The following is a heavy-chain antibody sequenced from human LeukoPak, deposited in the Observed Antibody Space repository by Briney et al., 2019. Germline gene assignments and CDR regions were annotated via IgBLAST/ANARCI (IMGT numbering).Heavy chain of an antibody. V-gene: IGHV3-30*18. CDR3: TNYGFGESDYYYYGMDV. CDR2: ISYDGSNK. D-gene: IGHD3-10*01. Sequence: GGSLRLSCAASGLTFSSYGMHWVRQAPGKGLEWVAVISYDGSNKYYADSVKGRFTISRDNSKNTLYLQINSLRAEDTAVYYCTNYGFGESDYYYYGMDVWGKGTTVTVSS. CDR1: GLTFSSYG. J-gene: IGHJ6*04.